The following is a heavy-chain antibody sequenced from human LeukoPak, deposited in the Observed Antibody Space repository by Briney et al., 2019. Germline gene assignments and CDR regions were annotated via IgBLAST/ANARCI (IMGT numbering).Heavy chain of an antibody. D-gene: IGHD2-8*01. CDR1: GFTFSSFA. CDR2: ISGNGRRT. CDR3: AKLVDDIPDY. V-gene: IGHV3-23*01. J-gene: IGHJ4*02. Sequence: PGGSLRLSCPSSGFTFSSFAMSCVRQAPGKGREWVSSISGNGRRTYYADSVKDPFTISRDNSKSTLYLQMNRLRAEETAVYYCAKLVDDIPDYWGQGTLVTVSS.